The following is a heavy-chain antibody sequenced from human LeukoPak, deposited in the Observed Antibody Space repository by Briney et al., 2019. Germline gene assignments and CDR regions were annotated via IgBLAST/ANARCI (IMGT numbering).Heavy chain of an antibody. CDR3: ARDNGWSADF. D-gene: IGHD2-15*01. CDR1: GFTFSRHW. CDR2: IKQDGSAK. Sequence: GGSLRLSCAASGFTFSRHWMYWVRQAPGKGLEWVANIKQDGSAKPYVDSVKGRFTISRDNAKNLLFLQMNSLRAEDTAVYYCARDNGWSADFWGQGTLVTVSS. V-gene: IGHV3-7*03. J-gene: IGHJ4*02.